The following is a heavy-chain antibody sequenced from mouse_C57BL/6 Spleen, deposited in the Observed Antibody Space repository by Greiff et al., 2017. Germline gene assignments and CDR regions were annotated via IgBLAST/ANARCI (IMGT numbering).Heavy chain of an antibody. V-gene: IGHV4-1*01. CDR2: INPDSSTI. J-gene: IGHJ3*01. CDR1: AVDFSRYW. CDR3: ARRDYDGSWFAY. Sequence: SAAAVDFSRYWMSWVRRAPGKGLEWIGEINPDSSTINYAPSLKDKFIISRDNAKNTLYLQMSKVRSEDTALYYCARRDYDGSWFAYWGQGTLVTVSA. D-gene: IGHD2-4*01.